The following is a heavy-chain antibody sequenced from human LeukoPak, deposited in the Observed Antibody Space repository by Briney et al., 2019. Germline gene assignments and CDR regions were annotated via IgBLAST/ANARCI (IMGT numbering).Heavy chain of an antibody. Sequence: SETLSLTCTVSGGSLSSYYWSWIRQPPGKGLEWIGYIYYSGSTYDNPSLKSRVTISRDTSKNQFSLKLSSVTAADTAVYYCARVLTYSSSSVSAFDIWGQGTMVIVSS. J-gene: IGHJ3*02. V-gene: IGHV4-59*01. D-gene: IGHD6-13*01. CDR1: GGSLSSYY. CDR2: IYYSGST. CDR3: ARVLTYSSSSVSAFDI.